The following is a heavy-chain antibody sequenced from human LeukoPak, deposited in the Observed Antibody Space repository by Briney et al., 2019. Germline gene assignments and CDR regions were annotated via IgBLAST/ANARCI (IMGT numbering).Heavy chain of an antibody. D-gene: IGHD3-16*01. CDR2: IKGDGSET. CDR1: GFTFSSYS. CDR3: ATSGGY. J-gene: IGHJ4*02. Sequence: GGSLRLSCVASGFTFSSYSMNWVRQAPGKGLVWVATIKGDGSETHYETSVKGRFTISRDNAKRSLYLQMTSLSVEDTAMYYCATSGGYWGQGTLVTVSS. V-gene: IGHV3-7*01.